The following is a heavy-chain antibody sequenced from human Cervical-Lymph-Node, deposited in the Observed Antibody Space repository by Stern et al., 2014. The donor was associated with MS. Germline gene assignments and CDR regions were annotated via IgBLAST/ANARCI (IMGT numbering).Heavy chain of an antibody. V-gene: IGHV3-11*01. CDR1: GFTFSDYY. D-gene: IGHD5-18*01. CDR3: ARVHTGSCYYAMDV. CDR2: ITSGGSTM. J-gene: IGHJ6*02. Sequence: QVQLVESGAGLVKPGASLRLSCAASGFTFSDYYMSWIRQAPGQGLEWLSYITSGGSTMHYADSVEGRFTISRDNPKSSLYLQMNSLRAEDTAVYYCARVHTGSCYYAMDVWGQGTTVTVSS.